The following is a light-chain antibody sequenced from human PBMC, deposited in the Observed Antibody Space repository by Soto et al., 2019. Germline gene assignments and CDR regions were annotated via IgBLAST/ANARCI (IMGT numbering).Light chain of an antibody. V-gene: IGKV3-15*01. Sequence: EIVMTQSPVTLSVSPGERATLSCRASQSVSSNLAWYQQKPGQAPRLLIYGASTRATGIPARFSGSRFGTEFTLTISSLQSEDFAVYYCQQYNNWPRTFGQGTKVEI. J-gene: IGKJ1*01. CDR2: GAS. CDR3: QQYNNWPRT. CDR1: QSVSSN.